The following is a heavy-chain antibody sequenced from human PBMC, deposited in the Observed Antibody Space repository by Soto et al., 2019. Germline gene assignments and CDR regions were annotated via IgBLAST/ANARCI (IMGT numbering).Heavy chain of an antibody. Sequence: KPSETMSLTCSVSGGSIQSSDYHWSWTRYSSAKGLEWIGYTHNSGTSFYNSSLSVRVTVTLDTSRSQFPLTLASVTAADTAVYYFVREERIAAPQLDYWSQGIPVTVSS. D-gene: IGHD6-6*01. J-gene: IGHJ4*02. CDR1: GGSIQSSDYH. V-gene: IGHV4-30-4*01. CDR3: VREERIAAPQLDY. CDR2: THNSGTS.